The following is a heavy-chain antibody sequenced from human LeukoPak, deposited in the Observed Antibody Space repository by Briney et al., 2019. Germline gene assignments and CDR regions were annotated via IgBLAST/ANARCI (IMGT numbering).Heavy chain of an antibody. D-gene: IGHD6-19*01. Sequence: GGSLRLSCATSGFTLSSYSMNWVRQAPGKGLEWVSYISSGSTTIYYADSVKGRFTISRDSAKNSLYLQMNSLRAEDTAVYYCARDVEQWPVRVYYFDYWGQGTLVTVSS. J-gene: IGHJ4*02. CDR2: ISSGSTTI. V-gene: IGHV3-48*01. CDR1: GFTLSSYS. CDR3: ARDVEQWPVRVYYFDY.